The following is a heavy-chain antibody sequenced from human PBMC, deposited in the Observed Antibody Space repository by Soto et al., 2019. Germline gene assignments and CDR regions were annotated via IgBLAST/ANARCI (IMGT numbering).Heavy chain of an antibody. V-gene: IGHV5-51*01. CDR2: IFPADSDT. CDR1: GYSFSNYW. CDR3: ASSVVVPSTMNYFDY. D-gene: IGHD2-15*01. J-gene: IGHJ4*02. Sequence: GESLKISCNGSGYSFSNYWIALVLQMPGKGLEWMGIIFPADSDTKYSPSFQGQVTISADKSISTAYLQWSSLKASDTAMYYCASSVVVPSTMNYFDYWGQGSLVTVSS.